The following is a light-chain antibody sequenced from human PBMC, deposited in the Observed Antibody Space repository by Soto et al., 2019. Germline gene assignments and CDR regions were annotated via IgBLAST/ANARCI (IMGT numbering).Light chain of an antibody. CDR2: NTF. V-gene: IGKV3-20*01. CDR1: QSFSTSY. J-gene: IGKJ3*01. Sequence: EIVLTQSPGTLSLSPGDRATLSCRASQSFSTSYLAWYQXXXXXAPRLLIYNTFTRATGIPDRFSXSGSGXDXTLTISRLEPEDFAVYYCQQYGGSPFTFGPGTKVDIK. CDR3: QQYGGSPFT.